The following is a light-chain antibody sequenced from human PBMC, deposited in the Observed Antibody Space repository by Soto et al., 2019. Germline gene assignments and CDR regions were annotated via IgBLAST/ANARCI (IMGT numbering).Light chain of an antibody. J-gene: IGKJ1*01. V-gene: IGKV1-5*01. CDR1: QSINTW. CDR2: DAF. Sequence: DIPMTQSPSTLSASVGDSVTITCRASQSINTWLAWYQQKPGMAPKLLMYDAFSLESGVPSRFSGSGSGTEFTLTISSLQPDDSATYYCQQYNSYPWTFGQGTKVEIK. CDR3: QQYNSYPWT.